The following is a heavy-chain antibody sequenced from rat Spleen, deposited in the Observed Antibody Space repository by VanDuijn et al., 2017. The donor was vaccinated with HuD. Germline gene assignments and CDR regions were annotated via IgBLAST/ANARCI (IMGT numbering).Heavy chain of an antibody. CDR2: ISNIGDT. CDR1: GFTFSDYY. D-gene: IGHD1-11*01. J-gene: IGHJ2*01. V-gene: IGHV5-22*01. Sequence: EVQLVESGGGLVQPGRSLKLSCAASGFTFSDYYMAWVRQAPTKGLEWVASISNIGDTYYSDSVKGRFSISRDNAKSTLYLQMNSLRSEDTATYYCTRLEGGGLDYWGQGVMVTVSS. CDR3: TRLEGGGLDY.